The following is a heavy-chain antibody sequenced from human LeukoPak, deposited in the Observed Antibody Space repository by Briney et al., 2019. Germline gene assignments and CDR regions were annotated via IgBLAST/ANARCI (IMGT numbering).Heavy chain of an antibody. D-gene: IGHD3-10*01. J-gene: IGHJ4*02. CDR3: ARKHYGSGSYQIDY. CDR2: INGDGSGT. CDR1: GFTFSGYW. V-gene: IGHV3-74*01. Sequence: GGSLRLSCAASGFTFSGYWMHWVRQAPGKGLMWVSRINGDGSGTTYADPVKGRFTISRDNAKNTLYLQMNSLRAEDTAVYYCARKHYGSGSYQIDYWGQGTVVTVSS.